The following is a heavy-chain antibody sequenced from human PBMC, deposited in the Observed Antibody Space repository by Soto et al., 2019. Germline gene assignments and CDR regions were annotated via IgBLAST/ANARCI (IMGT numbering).Heavy chain of an antibody. Sequence: QGQLVQSGAEVKKPGSSVKVSCRASGATFTNSVITWVRKGPGQGLEFMGGIIPLLGTVDYAENFQGRVTITTDKVTNTVYLEMRSLRYEDTAVYYCAKSGLRRPPNPYRFFGLDVCGHGPTVSV. CDR2: IIPLLGTV. J-gene: IGHJ6*01. V-gene: IGHV1-69*06. CDR1: GATFTNSV. CDR3: AKSGLRRPPNPYRFFGLDV. D-gene: IGHD3-16*01.